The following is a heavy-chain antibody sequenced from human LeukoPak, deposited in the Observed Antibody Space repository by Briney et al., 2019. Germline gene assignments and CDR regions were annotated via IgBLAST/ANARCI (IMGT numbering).Heavy chain of an antibody. CDR2: IYYSGST. CDR3: ARDLSSGWYGNWFDP. Sequence: SQTLSLTCTVSGGSISSGDYYWSWIRQPPGKGLEWIGYIYYSGSTYYNPSLKSRVTISVDTSKNQLSLKLSSVTAADTAVYYCARDLSSGWYGNWFDPWGQGTLVTVSS. CDR1: GGSISSGDYY. D-gene: IGHD6-19*01. J-gene: IGHJ5*02. V-gene: IGHV4-30-4*08.